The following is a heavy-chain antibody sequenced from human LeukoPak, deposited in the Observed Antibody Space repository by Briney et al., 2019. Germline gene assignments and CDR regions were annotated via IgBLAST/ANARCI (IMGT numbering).Heavy chain of an antibody. V-gene: IGHV1-69*13. D-gene: IGHD6-13*01. CDR2: IIPIFGTA. CDR1: GFTFTSSA. J-gene: IGHJ5*02. CDR3: ARGEQQLVFNWFDP. Sequence: ASVKVSCKASGFTFTSSAMQWVRQAPGQELEWMGGIIPIFGTANYTQKFQGRVTITADESTSTAYMELSSLRSEDTAVYYCARGEQQLVFNWFDPWGQGTLVTVSS.